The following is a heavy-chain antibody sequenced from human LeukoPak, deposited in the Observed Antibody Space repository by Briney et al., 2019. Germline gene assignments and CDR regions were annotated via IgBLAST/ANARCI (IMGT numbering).Heavy chain of an antibody. V-gene: IGHV3-23*01. D-gene: IGHD3-10*01. CDR3: VHGGLYYLDY. J-gene: IGHJ4*02. Sequence: PGGSLRLSCAASGFTFSTYAMSWVRQAPGKGLEWVSAISGSGGSTYYADSVKGRFTISRDIFKNTLYLQMNSLRAEDTAVYYCVHGGLYYLDYWGQGTLVTVSS. CDR2: ISGSGGST. CDR1: GFTFSTYA.